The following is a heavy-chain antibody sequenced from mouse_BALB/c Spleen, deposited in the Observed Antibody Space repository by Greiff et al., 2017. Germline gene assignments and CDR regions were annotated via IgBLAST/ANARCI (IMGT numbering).Heavy chain of an antibody. Sequence: QVQLQQSGPELVTPGASVKMSCKASGYTFTDYGISWVKQRTGQGLEWIGEIYPGSGSTYYNEKFKGKATLTADKSSNTAYMQLSSLTSEDSAVYFCARNWDYWGQGTTLTVSS. CDR3: ARNWDY. J-gene: IGHJ2*01. CDR1: GYTFTDYG. CDR2: IYPGSGST. D-gene: IGHD4-1*01. V-gene: IGHV1-81*01.